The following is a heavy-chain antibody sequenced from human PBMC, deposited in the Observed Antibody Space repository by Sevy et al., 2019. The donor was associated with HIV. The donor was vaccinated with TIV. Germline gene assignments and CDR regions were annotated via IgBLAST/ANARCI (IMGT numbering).Heavy chain of an antibody. CDR2: ISAYNGNT. V-gene: IGHV1-18*01. CDR1: GYTFTSYG. Sequence: ASVKVSCKASGYTFTSYGISWVRQAPGQGLEWMGWISAYNGNTNYAQKLQGRVTMTTDTSTSTAYMELRSLRSDDTAVYYCGTEIHPGWFDPWGQGTLVTVSS. J-gene: IGHJ5*02. D-gene: IGHD2-8*02. CDR3: GTEIHPGWFDP.